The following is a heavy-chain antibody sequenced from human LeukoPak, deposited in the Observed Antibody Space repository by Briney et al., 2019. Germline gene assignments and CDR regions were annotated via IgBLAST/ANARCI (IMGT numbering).Heavy chain of an antibody. Sequence: PGGSLRLSCAASGFTFSSYAMSWVRQAPGKGLEWVSAISGSGGSTYYADSVKGRFTISRDNSKNTLYLQMNSLRAEDTAVYYCAKDLLGIYYDFWSGCYSEPEYFQHWGQGTLVTVSS. V-gene: IGHV3-23*01. CDR3: AKDLLGIYYDFWSGCYSEPEYFQH. CDR2: ISGSGGST. J-gene: IGHJ1*01. CDR1: GFTFSSYA. D-gene: IGHD3-3*01.